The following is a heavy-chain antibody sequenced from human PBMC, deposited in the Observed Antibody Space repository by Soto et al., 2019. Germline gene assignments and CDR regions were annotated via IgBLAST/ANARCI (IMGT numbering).Heavy chain of an antibody. J-gene: IGHJ4*02. CDR2: ISWNSATL. V-gene: IGHV3-9*01. D-gene: IGHD3-22*01. Sequence: PGGSLRLSCVGSGSIFEDFAMNWVRQVPGKGLEWVSGISWNSATLAYADSVKGRFIVSRDNAKNILYLQMNSLRPEDAALYYCAKDVGSYYYDTSAYSYDYWGQGTLVTVSS. CDR3: AKDVGSYYYDTSAYSYDY. CDR1: GSIFEDFA.